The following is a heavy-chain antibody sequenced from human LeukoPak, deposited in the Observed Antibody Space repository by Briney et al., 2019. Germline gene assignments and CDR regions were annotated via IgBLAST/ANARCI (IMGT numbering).Heavy chain of an antibody. CDR3: ARDDRFDGSGHYSAFDV. CDR2: IGKTGSHT. J-gene: IGHJ3*01. V-gene: IGHV3-11*05. Sequence: GGSLRLSCAASGFTFSDFYVNWIRQAPGKGLEWISFIGKTGSHTHYAESVKGRFTISRDNAKKSVFLQMNSLRDDDTTVYYCARDDRFDGSGHYSAFDVWGQGTMVTVSS. D-gene: IGHD3-22*01. CDR1: GFTFSDFY.